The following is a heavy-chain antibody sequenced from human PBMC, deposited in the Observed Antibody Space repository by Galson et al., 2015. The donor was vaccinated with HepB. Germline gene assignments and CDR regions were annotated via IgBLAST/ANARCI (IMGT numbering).Heavy chain of an antibody. CDR2: IKSKTDGGTT. D-gene: IGHD3-3*01. V-gene: IGHV3-15*07. CDR3: TTAEPLRREWSRYYYYYYMDV. CDR1: GFTFSNAW. J-gene: IGHJ6*03. Sequence: SLRLSCAASGFTFSNAWMNWVRQAPGKGLEWVGRIKSKTDGGTTDYAAPVKGRFTISRDDSKNTLYLQMNSLKTEDTAVYYCTTAEPLRREWSRYYYYYYMDVWGKGTTVTVSS.